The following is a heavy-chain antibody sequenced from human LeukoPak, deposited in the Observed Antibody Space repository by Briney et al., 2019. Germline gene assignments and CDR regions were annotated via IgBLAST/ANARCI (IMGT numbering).Heavy chain of an antibody. V-gene: IGHV3-21*01. D-gene: IGHD2-2*01. CDR3: AKAQDIVVVPAALDY. Sequence: GGSLRLSCAASGFTFSSYSMNWVRQAPGKGLEWVSSISSSSSYIYYADSVKGRFTISRDNAKNSLYLQMNSLRAEDTAVYYCAKAQDIVVVPAALDYWGQGTLVTVSS. CDR2: ISSSSSYI. J-gene: IGHJ4*02. CDR1: GFTFSSYS.